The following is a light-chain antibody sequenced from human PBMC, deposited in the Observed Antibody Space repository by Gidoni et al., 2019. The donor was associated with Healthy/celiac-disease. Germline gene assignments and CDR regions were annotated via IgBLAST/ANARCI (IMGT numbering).Light chain of an antibody. V-gene: IGKV1-39*01. CDR2: AAS. CDR3: QQSYSTLALT. CDR1: QSISSY. J-gene: IGKJ4*01. Sequence: DIQMTQSPSSLSASVEDRVTITCQASQSISSYLNWYQQKPGKAPKLLIYAASSLQSGVPSRFSGSGSGTDFTLTISSLQPEDFATYYCQQSYSTLALTFGGGTKVEIK.